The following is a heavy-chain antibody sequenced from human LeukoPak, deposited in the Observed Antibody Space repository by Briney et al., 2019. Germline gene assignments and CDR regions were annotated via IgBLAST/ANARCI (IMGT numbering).Heavy chain of an antibody. CDR1: GGSFSGYY. V-gene: IGHV4-34*01. Sequence: PSETLSLTCVVYGGSFSGYYWNWIRQSPGKGLEWIGEINHRGSTNYNPSLKRRVTISLDTSKNQFSLKLSSVTAADTAVYYCARVLHYAFGIWGQGTMVTVSS. J-gene: IGHJ3*02. CDR3: ARVLHYAFGI. CDR2: INHRGST.